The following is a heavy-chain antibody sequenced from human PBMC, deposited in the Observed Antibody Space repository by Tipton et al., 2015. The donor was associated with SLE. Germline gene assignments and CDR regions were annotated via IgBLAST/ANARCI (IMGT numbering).Heavy chain of an antibody. CDR2: ISDSGGSS. D-gene: IGHD3-3*01. CDR1: GFTFSSYA. CDR3: AKAGLRFLEWLNGMDV. Sequence: SLRLSCAASGFTFSSYAMSWVRQAPGKGLEWVSAISDSGGSSYYADSVKGRFTISRDNSKNTLYLQMNSLRAEDTAVYYCAKAGLRFLEWLNGMDVWGQGTTVTVSS. J-gene: IGHJ6*02. V-gene: IGHV3-23*01.